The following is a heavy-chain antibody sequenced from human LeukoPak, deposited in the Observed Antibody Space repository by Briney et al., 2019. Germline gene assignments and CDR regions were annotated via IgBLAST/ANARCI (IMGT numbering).Heavy chain of an antibody. CDR1: GYPFTTSW. CDR2: IYAGNSDA. Sequence: GESLKISCQGFGYPFTTSWIGWVRQLSGKGLEWTAIIYAGNSDAKHSPSFQGQVSISTDRSNSTAYLHWSSLKASDTAIYYCAIINHPDGRVYWGQGTLVTVSS. J-gene: IGHJ4*02. V-gene: IGHV5-51*01. D-gene: IGHD5-24*01. CDR3: AIINHPDGRVY.